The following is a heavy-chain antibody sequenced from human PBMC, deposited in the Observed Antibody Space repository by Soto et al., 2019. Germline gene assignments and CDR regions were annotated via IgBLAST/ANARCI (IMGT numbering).Heavy chain of an antibody. CDR2: INAGNGNT. CDR1: GYTFTSYA. D-gene: IGHD2-8*01. V-gene: IGHV1-3*01. J-gene: IGHJ4*02. CDR3: ARGCTNGVCYVNFDY. Sequence: ASVKVSCKASGYTFTSYAMHWVRQAPGQRLEWMGWINAGNGNTKYSQKFQGRVTITRDTSASTAYMELSSLRSEDTAVYYCARGCTNGVCYVNFDYWGQETLVT.